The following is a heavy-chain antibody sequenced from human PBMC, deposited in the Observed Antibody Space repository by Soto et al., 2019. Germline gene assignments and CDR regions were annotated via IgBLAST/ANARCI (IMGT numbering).Heavy chain of an antibody. D-gene: IGHD4-17*01. CDR2: ISYDGSNK. J-gene: IGHJ6*02. CDR3: ARDTYGVYVQGYYYYGMDV. CDR1: GFTFSSYA. V-gene: IGHV3-30-3*01. Sequence: QVQLVESGGGVVQPGRSLRLSCAASGFTFSSYAMHWVRQAPGKGLEWVAVISYDGSNKYYADSVKGRFTISRDKSKNTLYLQMNSLGAEDMAVYYCARDTYGVYVQGYYYYGMDVWGQGTTVTVSS.